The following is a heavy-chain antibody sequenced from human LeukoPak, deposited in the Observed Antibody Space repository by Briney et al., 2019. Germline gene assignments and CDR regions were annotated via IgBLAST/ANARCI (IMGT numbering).Heavy chain of an antibody. J-gene: IGHJ4*02. CDR1: GFTFSSYA. CDR3: ATGGYRWFETLDY. CDR2: ISGSGGST. V-gene: IGHV3-23*01. Sequence: PGGSLRLSCAASGFTFSSYAMSWVRQAPGKGLEWVSAISGSGGSTYYADSVKGRFTISRDNSKNTLYLQMNSLRAEDTAVYYCATGGYRWFETLDYWGQGTLVTVSS. D-gene: IGHD5-12*01.